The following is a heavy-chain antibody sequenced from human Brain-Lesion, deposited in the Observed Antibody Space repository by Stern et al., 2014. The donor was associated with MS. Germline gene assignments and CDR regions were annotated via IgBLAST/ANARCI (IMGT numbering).Heavy chain of an antibody. CDR1: GFTFSNYW. Sequence: EVQLVESGGGFVQPGGSLRLSCAASGFTFSNYWMHWGRQAPGKGLVWVSRVNNDGRRTSYADSVKGRVTMSRDNAKNTLYLQMNSLRVEDTAIYYCARGERWFDSWGQGTLVTVSS. J-gene: IGHJ5*01. V-gene: IGHV3-74*01. CDR3: ARGERWFDS. CDR2: VNNDGRRT.